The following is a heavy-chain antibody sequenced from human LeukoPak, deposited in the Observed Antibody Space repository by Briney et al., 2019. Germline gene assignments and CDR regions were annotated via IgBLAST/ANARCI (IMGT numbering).Heavy chain of an antibody. CDR3: ARIVATISRSWFDP. D-gene: IGHD5-12*01. CDR2: INSDGSST. V-gene: IGHV3-74*01. J-gene: IGHJ5*02. CDR1: GFTFSSYW. Sequence: PGGSLRLSCAASGFTFSSYWMHWVRQAPGKGLVWVSRINSDGSSTSYADSVKGRFTISRDNSKNTLYLQMNSLRAEDTAVYYCARIVATISRSWFDPWGQGTLVTVSS.